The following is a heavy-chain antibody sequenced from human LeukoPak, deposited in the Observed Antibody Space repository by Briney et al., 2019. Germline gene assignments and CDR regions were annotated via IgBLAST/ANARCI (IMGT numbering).Heavy chain of an antibody. CDR3: AKDIAPLCGGDCYSFDY. D-gene: IGHD2-21*01. CDR1: GFTFSSYW. V-gene: IGHV3-7*03. CDR2: IKQDGSEK. J-gene: IGHJ4*02. Sequence: GGSLRLSCAASGFTFSSYWMSWVRQAPGKGLEWVANIKQDGSEKYYVDSVKGRFTISRDNAKNSLYLQMNSLRAEDMALYYCAKDIAPLCGGDCYSFDYWGQGTLVTVSS.